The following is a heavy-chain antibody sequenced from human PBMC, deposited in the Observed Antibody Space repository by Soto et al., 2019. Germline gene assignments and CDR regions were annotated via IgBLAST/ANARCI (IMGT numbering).Heavy chain of an antibody. D-gene: IGHD3-22*01. CDR3: VKGLNYNFDNIGFHG. CDR2: ISWNSGSA. V-gene: IGHV3-9*01. J-gene: IGHJ4*02. Sequence: AACESVVEGKTIHRGGRRTSKGLEWVSGISWNSGSAAYMDSVKGRFLISRDNAKKSLFLQMRSLRPEDTALYYCVKGLNYNFDNIGFHGWGQGTLV. CDR1: ESVVEGKT.